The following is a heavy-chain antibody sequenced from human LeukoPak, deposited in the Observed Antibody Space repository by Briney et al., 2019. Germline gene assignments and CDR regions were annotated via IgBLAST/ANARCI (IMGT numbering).Heavy chain of an antibody. CDR1: GFTFSSYS. Sequence: GGSLRLSCAASGFTFSSYSMNWVRQAPGKGLEWVTYISSSGSTIYYADSVKGRFTISRDNARNSLYLQMNSLRAEDTAVYYCARGTWIQLWLTYFDYWGQGTLVTVSS. D-gene: IGHD5-18*01. J-gene: IGHJ4*02. CDR2: ISSSGSTI. CDR3: ARGTWIQLWLTYFDY. V-gene: IGHV3-48*04.